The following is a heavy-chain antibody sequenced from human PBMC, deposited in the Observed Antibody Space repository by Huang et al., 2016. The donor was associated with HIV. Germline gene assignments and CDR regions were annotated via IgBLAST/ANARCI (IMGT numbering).Heavy chain of an antibody. CDR3: ARARLSYGSGGSCFSDWFDP. CDR2: VYYTGTN. D-gene: IGHD2-15*01. V-gene: IGHV4-59*11. Sequence: QVQLQESGPGLVRPTETLSLTCTVSGGSISSQYWGWVRQPPGRGLEWGGSVYYTGTNTDNPYLKSRLTMAVDRSKNRFSRTLKSMTATDTAVYYCARARLSYGSGGSCFSDWFDPWGQGTLVTVSS. CDR1: GGSISSQY. J-gene: IGHJ5*02.